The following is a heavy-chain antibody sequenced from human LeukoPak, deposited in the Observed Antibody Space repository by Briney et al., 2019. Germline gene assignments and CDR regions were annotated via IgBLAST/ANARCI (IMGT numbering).Heavy chain of an antibody. V-gene: IGHV1-69*13. CDR1: GDTFSRFT. D-gene: IGHD3-22*01. Sequence: GASVKVSCKASGDTFSRFTISWVRQAPGQGFEWMGGITPIFGTANFAQKFQGRVSITADESTSTAFMELNSLRSEDTAVYYCAREWGLESSGYYYAYWGQGTLVTVSS. CDR2: ITPIFGTA. CDR3: AREWGLESSGYYYAY. J-gene: IGHJ4*02.